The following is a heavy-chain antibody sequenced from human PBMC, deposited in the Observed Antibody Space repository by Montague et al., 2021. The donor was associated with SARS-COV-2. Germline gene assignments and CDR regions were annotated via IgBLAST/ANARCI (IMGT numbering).Heavy chain of an antibody. Sequence: SETLSLTRAVSSGSFRGYYWSWIRQPPGKGLEWIGEINHSGSTTYNPSLESRVSISVDTSSKQFSLKVTSVTAADTAVYYCARLGAITLVRGITKADFSNYGMDVWGQGTTVTVSS. J-gene: IGHJ6*02. CDR1: SGSFRGYY. V-gene: IGHV4-34*01. CDR2: INHSGST. CDR3: ARLGAITLVRGITKADFSNYGMDV. D-gene: IGHD3-10*01.